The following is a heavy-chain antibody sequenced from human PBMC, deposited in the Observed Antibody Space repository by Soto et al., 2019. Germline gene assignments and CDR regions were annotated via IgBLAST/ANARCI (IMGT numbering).Heavy chain of an antibody. V-gene: IGHV1-18*01. Sequence: QVQLVQSGAEVKKPGASVKVSCKTSGYTFSNYGISWVRQAPGQGLEWMAWISAYTGNTNFAQRFQGRVTMTTDTSTSTAYMELRSLRSDDTAVYYCAGDTPASGVATLDFWGQGSLVTVSS. CDR2: ISAYTGNT. D-gene: IGHD5-12*01. CDR1: GYTFSNYG. CDR3: AGDTPASGVATLDF. J-gene: IGHJ4*02.